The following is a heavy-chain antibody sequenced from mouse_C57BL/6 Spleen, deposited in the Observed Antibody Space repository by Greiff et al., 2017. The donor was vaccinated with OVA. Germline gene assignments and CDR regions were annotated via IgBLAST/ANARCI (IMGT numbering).Heavy chain of an antibody. J-gene: IGHJ2*01. CDR1: GFTFSDYY. V-gene: IGHV5-16*01. Sequence: EVKVVESEGGLVQPGSSMKLSCTASGFTFSDYYMAWVRQVPEKGLEWVANINYDGSSTYYLDSLKSRFIISRDNAKNILYLQMSSLKSEDTATYYCARDGGYGSSLFDYWGQGTTLTVSS. CDR3: ARDGGYGSSLFDY. D-gene: IGHD1-1*01. CDR2: INYDGSST.